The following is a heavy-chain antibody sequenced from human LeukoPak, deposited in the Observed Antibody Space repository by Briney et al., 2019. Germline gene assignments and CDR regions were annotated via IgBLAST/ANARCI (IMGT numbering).Heavy chain of an antibody. J-gene: IGHJ5*02. V-gene: IGHV4-39*07. Sequence: PSETLSLTCSVSGDSISNNEHYWAWIRQPPGKGLEWIGSIYYSGNSFSNPSLKRRVTISVDTPKNQFSLRLTSVTAADTAVYYCAREPRVRYGSGSSNWFDPWGQGTLVTVSS. D-gene: IGHD3-10*01. CDR2: IYYSGNS. CDR3: AREPRVRYGSGSSNWFDP. CDR1: GDSISNNEHY.